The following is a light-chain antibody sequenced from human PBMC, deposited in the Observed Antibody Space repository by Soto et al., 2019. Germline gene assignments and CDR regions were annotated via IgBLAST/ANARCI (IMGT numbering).Light chain of an antibody. CDR3: QQFRT. J-gene: IGKJ1*01. CDR1: QSVSSN. CDR2: GAS. V-gene: IGKV3-20*01. Sequence: VLTQSPGTLSLSPGDSATLSCRASQSVSSNLAWYQQKPGQAPRLLIYGASTRATGIPARFSASGSGTEFTLTISRLEPEDFAVYYCQQFRTCGQGTKVDIK.